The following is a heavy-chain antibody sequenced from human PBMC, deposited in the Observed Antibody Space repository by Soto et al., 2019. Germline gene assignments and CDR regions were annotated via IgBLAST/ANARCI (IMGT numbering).Heavy chain of an antibody. J-gene: IGHJ4*02. D-gene: IGHD2-21*02. V-gene: IGHV4-39*02. Sequence: QLQLQESGPGLVKPSETLSLTCSVSGGSISSTGHYWGWIRQPPGKGLEWIGNIYYAGSPYYNPSLKSRVTISVDTSKNHFSLALTSVTAADTAVYYCARLMGVVTVDSWGQGALVTVSS. CDR2: IYYAGSP. CDR1: GGSISSTGHY. CDR3: ARLMGVVTVDS.